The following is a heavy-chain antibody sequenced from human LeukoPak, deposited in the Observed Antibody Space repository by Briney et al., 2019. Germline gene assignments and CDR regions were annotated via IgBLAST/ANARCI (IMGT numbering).Heavy chain of an antibody. CDR1: GFTFSSYS. J-gene: IGHJ5*02. V-gene: IGHV3-21*01. D-gene: IGHD2-2*01. Sequence: GSLRLSCAASGFTFSSYSMNWVRQAPGKGLEWVSSISSSSSYIYYADSVKGRFTISRDNAKNSLYLQMNSLRAEDTAVYYCARDIWDIVVVPAAIWNWFDPWGQGTLVTVSS. CDR3: ARDIWDIVVVPAAIWNWFDP. CDR2: ISSSSSYI.